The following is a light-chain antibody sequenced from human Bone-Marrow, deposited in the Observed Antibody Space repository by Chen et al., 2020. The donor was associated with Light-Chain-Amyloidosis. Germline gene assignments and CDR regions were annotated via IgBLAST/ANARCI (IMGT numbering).Light chain of an antibody. CDR2: AAY. J-gene: IGKJ2*01. Sequence: DIQMTQSPSSLSASVGDRVTITCRASQSISSYLNWYQQKPGKAPTLMIYAAYSLQSGVPSRFSGSGCGTEYTLTISSLQTEDFATYYCQHSYRTPYTLGQGTKLEIK. CDR3: QHSYRTPYT. CDR1: QSISSY. V-gene: IGKV1-39*01.